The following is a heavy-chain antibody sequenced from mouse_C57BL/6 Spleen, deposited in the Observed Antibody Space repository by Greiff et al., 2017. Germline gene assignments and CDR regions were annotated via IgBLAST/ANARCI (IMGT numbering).Heavy chain of an antibody. Sequence: QVQLQQSGPELVKPGASVQISCKASGYAFSSSWMNWVKQRPGKGLEWIGRIYPGDGDTNYNGKFKGKATLTADKSSSTAYMQLSSLTSEDSAVYFCARSGDYDVRLAYWGQGTLVTVSA. CDR1: GYAFSSSW. D-gene: IGHD2-4*01. J-gene: IGHJ3*01. CDR3: ARSGDYDVRLAY. CDR2: IYPGDGDT. V-gene: IGHV1-82*01.